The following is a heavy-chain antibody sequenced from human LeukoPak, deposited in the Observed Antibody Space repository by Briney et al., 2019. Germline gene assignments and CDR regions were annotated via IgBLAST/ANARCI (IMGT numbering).Heavy chain of an antibody. Sequence: SETLSLTCTVSGGSISSYYWSWIRQPAGKGLEWIGRIYTSGSTNYNPSLKSRVTMSVDTSKNQFSLKLSSVAAADTAVYYCARDMGYDSSGYYSYDAFDIWGQGTMVTVSS. D-gene: IGHD3-22*01. CDR2: IYTSGST. CDR3: ARDMGYDSSGYYSYDAFDI. V-gene: IGHV4-4*07. CDR1: GGSISSYY. J-gene: IGHJ3*02.